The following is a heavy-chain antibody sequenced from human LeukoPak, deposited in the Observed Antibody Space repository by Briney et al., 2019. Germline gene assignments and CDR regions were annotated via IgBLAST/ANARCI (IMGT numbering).Heavy chain of an antibody. CDR2: ISYDGSNK. D-gene: IGHD1-26*01. V-gene: IGHV3-30-3*01. CDR3: ASSSGSYGIFQH. CDR1: GFTFSSYA. Sequence: PGGSLRLSCAASGFTFSSYAVHWVRQAPGKGLEWVAVISYDGSNKYYADSVKGRFTISRDNSKNTLYLQMNSLRAEDTAVYYCASSSGSYGIFQHWGQGTLVTVSS. J-gene: IGHJ1*01.